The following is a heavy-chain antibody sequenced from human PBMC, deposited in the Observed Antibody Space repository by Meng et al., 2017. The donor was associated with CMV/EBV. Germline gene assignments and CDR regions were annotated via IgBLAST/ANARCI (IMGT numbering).Heavy chain of an antibody. CDR1: GFTFSSYS. D-gene: IGHD3-22*01. V-gene: IGHV3-21*01. Sequence: GGSLTLSCAASGFTFSSYSMNWVRQPPGKGLEWVSSISSSSSYIYYADSVKGGFTISTDNAKNPLYLQMNSLRAEDTAVYYCARYPFGSHVYDSSGYGMDVWGKGTTVTVSS. J-gene: IGHJ6*04. CDR3: ARYPFGSHVYDSSGYGMDV. CDR2: ISSSSSYI.